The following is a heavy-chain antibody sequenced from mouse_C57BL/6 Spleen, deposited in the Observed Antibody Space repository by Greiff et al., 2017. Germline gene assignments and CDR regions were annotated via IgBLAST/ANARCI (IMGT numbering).Heavy chain of an antibody. J-gene: IGHJ2*01. CDR2: ILPGSGST. CDR1: GYTFTGYW. Sequence: VQLLQSGAELMKPGASVKLSCKATGYTFTGYWIEWVKQRPGHGLEWIGDILPGSGSTNYNEQFKCKATFAADTSTNTAYMQLSSLTTEDAAIYYWARAYYSNCGLFDYWGQGTTLTVSS. D-gene: IGHD2-5*01. V-gene: IGHV1-9*01. CDR3: ARAYYSNCGLFDY.